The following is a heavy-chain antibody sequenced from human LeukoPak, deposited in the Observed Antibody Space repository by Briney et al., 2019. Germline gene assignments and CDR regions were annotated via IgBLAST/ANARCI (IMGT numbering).Heavy chain of an antibody. CDR1: GGSMSGYY. CDR3: ARDVKSRRRQWFGELSVYYYYYMDV. CDR2: IYTTGST. Sequence: SETLSLTCSVSGGSMSGYYWSRIRQPAGKGLEWIGRIYTTGSTNYSPSLKSRVTMSVDTSKNQFSQKLSSVTAADTAVYYCARDVKSRRRQWFGELSVYYYYYMDVWGKGTTVTISS. V-gene: IGHV4-4*07. J-gene: IGHJ6*03. D-gene: IGHD3-10*01.